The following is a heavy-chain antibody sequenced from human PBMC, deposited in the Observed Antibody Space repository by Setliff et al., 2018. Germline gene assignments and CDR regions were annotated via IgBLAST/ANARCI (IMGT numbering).Heavy chain of an antibody. Sequence: GASVKVSCKASGYTFTTYTMNWVRQAPGQGLEWMGWINTNTGNPTYAQGFTGRFVFSLDTSVSTAYLQISSLKAEDTAIYYCARGSRSGTIVYKGDYYMDVWGKGTTVTVSS. CDR2: INTNTGNP. D-gene: IGHD3-16*02. V-gene: IGHV7-4-1*02. CDR3: ARGSRSGTIVYKGDYYMDV. J-gene: IGHJ6*03. CDR1: GYTFTTYT.